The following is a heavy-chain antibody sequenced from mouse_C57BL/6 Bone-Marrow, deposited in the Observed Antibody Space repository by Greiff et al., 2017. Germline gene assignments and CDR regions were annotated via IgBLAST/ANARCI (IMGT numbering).Heavy chain of an antibody. V-gene: IGHV5-17*01. CDR2: ISSGSSTI. CDR3: ARDYYGHYYAMDY. J-gene: IGHJ4*01. Sequence: EVMLVESGGGLVKPGGSLKLSCAASGFTFSDYGMHWVRQAPEKGLEWVAYISSGSSTIYYADTVKGRFTISRDNAKNTLFLQRTSLRSEDTAMYYCARDYYGHYYAMDYWGQGTSVTVSS. D-gene: IGHD1-1*01. CDR1: GFTFSDYG.